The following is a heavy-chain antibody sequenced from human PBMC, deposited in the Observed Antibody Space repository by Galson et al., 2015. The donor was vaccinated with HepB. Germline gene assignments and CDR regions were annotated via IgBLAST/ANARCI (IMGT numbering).Heavy chain of an antibody. V-gene: IGHV1-69*13. CDR3: AKVTGEMATIFSK. CDR1: GGTFSSYA. Sequence: SVKVSCKASGGTFSSYAISWVRQAPGQGLEWMGGIIPIFGTANYAQKFQGRVTITADESTSTAYMELSSLRSEDTAVYYCAKVTGEMATIFSKGGQGTLVTVSS. D-gene: IGHD5-24*01. J-gene: IGHJ4*02. CDR2: IIPIFGTA.